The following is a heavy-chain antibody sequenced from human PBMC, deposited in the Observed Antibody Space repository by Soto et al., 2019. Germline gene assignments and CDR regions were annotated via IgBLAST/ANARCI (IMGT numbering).Heavy chain of an antibody. D-gene: IGHD3-16*02. V-gene: IGHV3-23*01. CDR3: EKDRGIIVKAGDDFVV. Sequence: GGYLRLSCASSGFTLSMSAVNWVRQAPGKGLEWVSYISDSGDRTYYADSVKGRLTISRDRSKNTVSLQMDSLRAEDTAGYYCEKDRGIIVKAGDDFVVLGQGT. J-gene: IGHJ3*01. CDR1: GFTLSMSA. CDR2: ISDSGDRT.